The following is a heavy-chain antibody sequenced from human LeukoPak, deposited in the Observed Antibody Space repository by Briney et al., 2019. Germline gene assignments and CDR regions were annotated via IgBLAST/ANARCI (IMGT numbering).Heavy chain of an antibody. D-gene: IGHD3-22*01. Sequence: SETLSLTCAVYGGSFSGYYWSWIRQPPGKGLEWIGEINHSGSTNYNPSLKSRVTISVDTSKIQFSLKLSSVTAADTAVYYCARALHTAMATYYDSSGLDYWGQGTLVTVSS. CDR3: ARALHTAMATYYDSSGLDY. J-gene: IGHJ4*02. V-gene: IGHV4-34*01. CDR2: INHSGST. CDR1: GGSFSGYY.